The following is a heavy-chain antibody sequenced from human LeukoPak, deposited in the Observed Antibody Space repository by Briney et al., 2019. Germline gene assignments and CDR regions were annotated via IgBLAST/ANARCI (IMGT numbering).Heavy chain of an antibody. CDR1: GFTFSSYS. D-gene: IGHD3-10*01. J-gene: IGHJ3*02. Sequence: KTGGSLRLSCAASGFTFSSYSMNWVRQAPGKGLEWVSSISSSSSYIYYADSVKGRFTISRDNAKNSLYLQMNSLRAEDTAVYYCARAVWFGESWEAFDIWGQGTMVTVSS. CDR2: ISSSSSYI. CDR3: ARAVWFGESWEAFDI. V-gene: IGHV3-21*01.